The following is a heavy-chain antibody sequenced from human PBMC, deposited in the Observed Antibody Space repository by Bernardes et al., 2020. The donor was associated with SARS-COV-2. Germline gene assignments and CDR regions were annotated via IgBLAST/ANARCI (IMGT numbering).Heavy chain of an antibody. V-gene: IGHV1-18*01. CDR3: ARDCSSTSCSDFDY. Sequence: KDYCKASGYTFTSYGISWVRQAPGQGLEWMGWISAYNGNINYAQKLQGRVTMTTDTSTSTAYMELRSLRSDDTAVYYGARDCSSTSCSDFDYGGQGTLVTVSA. CDR2: ISAYNGNI. J-gene: IGHJ4*02. D-gene: IGHD2-2*01. CDR1: GYTFTSYG.